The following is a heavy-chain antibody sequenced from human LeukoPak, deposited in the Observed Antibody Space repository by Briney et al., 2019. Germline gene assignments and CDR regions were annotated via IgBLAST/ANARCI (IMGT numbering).Heavy chain of an antibody. CDR2: ISYDGSNK. D-gene: IGHD3-22*01. J-gene: IGHJ4*02. CDR3: AREGSGYYNDY. Sequence: PGGSLRLSCAASGFTFSSYAMHWVRQAPGKGLEWLAVISYDGSNKYYADSVKGRFTISRDNSKNTLYLQMNSLRAEDTAVYYCAREGSGYYNDYWGQGTLVTVSS. V-gene: IGHV3-30*04. CDR1: GFTFSSYA.